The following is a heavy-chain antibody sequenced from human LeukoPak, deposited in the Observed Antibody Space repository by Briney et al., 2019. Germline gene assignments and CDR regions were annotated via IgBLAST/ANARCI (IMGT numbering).Heavy chain of an antibody. Sequence: ASVKVSCXVSGYTLTELSMHWVRQAPGKGLEWMGGLDPEDGETIYAQKFQGRVTMTEDTSTDTAYMELSSLRSEDTAVYYCATVGYSSGPDHYYFDYWGQGTLVTVSS. V-gene: IGHV1-24*01. CDR2: LDPEDGET. CDR3: ATVGYSSGPDHYYFDY. J-gene: IGHJ4*02. D-gene: IGHD6-19*01. CDR1: GYTLTELS.